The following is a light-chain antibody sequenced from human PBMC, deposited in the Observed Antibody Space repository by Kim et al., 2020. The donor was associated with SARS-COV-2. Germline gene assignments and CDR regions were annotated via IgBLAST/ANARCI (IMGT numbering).Light chain of an antibody. Sequence: QSALTQPASVSGSPGQSITISCTVTSSDVGGYNYVSWHQQHPGKAPKLMIYDVSNRPSGVSNRFSGSKSGNTASLTISGPQAEDEADYYCSSYTSSSTLGVFGTGTKVTVL. V-gene: IGLV2-14*03. CDR1: SSDVGGYNY. CDR2: DVS. J-gene: IGLJ1*01. CDR3: SSYTSSSTLGV.